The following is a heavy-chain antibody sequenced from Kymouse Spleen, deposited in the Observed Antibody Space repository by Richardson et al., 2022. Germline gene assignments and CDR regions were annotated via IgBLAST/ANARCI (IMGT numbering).Heavy chain of an antibody. CDR3: ARDQQLVH*L. V-gene: IGHV3-64*02. D-gene: IGHD6-6*01. Sequence: EVQLVESGEGLVQPGGSLRLSCAASGFTFSSYAMHWVRQAPGKGLEYVSAISSNGGSTYYADSVKGRFTISRDNSKNTLYLQMGSLRAEDMAVYYCARDQQLVH*LLGPGNPGHRLL. CDR1: GFTFSSYA. CDR2: ISSNGGST. J-gene: IGHJ4*02.